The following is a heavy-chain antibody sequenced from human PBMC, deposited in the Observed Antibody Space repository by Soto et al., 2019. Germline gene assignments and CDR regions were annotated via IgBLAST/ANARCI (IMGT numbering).Heavy chain of an antibody. V-gene: IGHV3-33*01. J-gene: IGHJ6*02. Sequence: VGSLRLSCAASGFTFSSYGMHWVRQAPGKGLEWVAVIWYDGSNKYYADSVKGRFTISRDNSKNTLYLQMNSLRAEDTAVYYCARDRGGSSGSYYRNYYYYGMDVWGQGTTVTVSS. D-gene: IGHD3-10*01. CDR1: GFTFSSYG. CDR3: ARDRGGSSGSYYRNYYYYGMDV. CDR2: IWYDGSNK.